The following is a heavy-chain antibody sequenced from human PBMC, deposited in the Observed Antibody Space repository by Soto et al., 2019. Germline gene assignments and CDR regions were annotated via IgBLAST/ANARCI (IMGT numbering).Heavy chain of an antibody. J-gene: IGHJ5*02. CDR3: ARDGGYYGSGSYQAYNWFDP. CDR2: INSDGSST. D-gene: IGHD3-10*01. V-gene: IGHV3-74*01. CDR1: GFTFSSYW. Sequence: GGSLRLSCAASGFTFSSYWMHWVRQAPGKGLVWVSRINSDGSSTSYADSVKGRFTISRDNAKNTLYLQMNSLRAEDTAVYYCARDGGYYGSGSYQAYNWFDPWGQGTLVTVSS.